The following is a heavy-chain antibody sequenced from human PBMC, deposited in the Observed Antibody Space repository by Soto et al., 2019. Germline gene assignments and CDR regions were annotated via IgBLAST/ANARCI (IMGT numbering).Heavy chain of an antibody. Sequence: QVQLVQSGAEVQKPGASVKVSCKASGYIFNNYGISWVRQAPGQGLEWIGWIYSKEGKINFAQKFQGRVTMTTDTSTSTAYIELRSLRFDDSAVYFCVRDIDFDIDYWGQGTLVTVSS. CDR2: IYSKEGKI. CDR1: GYIFNNYG. J-gene: IGHJ4*02. D-gene: IGHD3-9*01. V-gene: IGHV1-18*01. CDR3: VRDIDFDIDY.